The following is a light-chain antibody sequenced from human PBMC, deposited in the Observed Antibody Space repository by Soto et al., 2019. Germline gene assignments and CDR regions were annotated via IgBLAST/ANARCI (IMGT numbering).Light chain of an antibody. CDR1: QSISSW. Sequence: DIQMTQSPSTLSASVGDRVTITCRASQSISSWLAWYQQKPGKAPKLLIYDASSLESGVPSRFSGRGSGTEFTLTISSLQPDDFATYYCQQYNSYSPTFGQGTKVDIK. J-gene: IGKJ1*01. CDR2: DAS. CDR3: QQYNSYSPT. V-gene: IGKV1-5*01.